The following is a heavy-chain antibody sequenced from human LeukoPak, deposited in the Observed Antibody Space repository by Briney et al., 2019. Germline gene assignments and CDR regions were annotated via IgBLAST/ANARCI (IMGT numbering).Heavy chain of an antibody. CDR3: ARQSSYSSGWYFDY. V-gene: IGHV4-39*01. D-gene: IGHD6-19*01. CDR1: GGSVSDSRYY. Sequence: SETLSLTCTVSGGSVSDSRYYWGSIRQPPGKGLEWIGNMYYSGSANYNPSLKSRVNISIDTYKNQFSLKLSSVTAADTAVYYCARQSSYSSGWYFDYWGQGTLVTVSS. CDR2: MYYSGSA. J-gene: IGHJ4*02.